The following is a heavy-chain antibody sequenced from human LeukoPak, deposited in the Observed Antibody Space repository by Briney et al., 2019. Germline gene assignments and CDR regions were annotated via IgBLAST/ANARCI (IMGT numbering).Heavy chain of an antibody. V-gene: IGHV4-59*01. CDR3: ARESGVNWFDP. CDR2: IYYSGSA. CDR1: GGSISSYY. Sequence: SETLSLTCTVSGGSISSYYWSWIRQPPGKGLEWIGYIYYSGSANYNPSLKSRVTISIDTSKNQFSLKLSSMTAAGTAVYYCARESGVNWFDPWGQGTLVTVSS. J-gene: IGHJ5*02. D-gene: IGHD2-8*01.